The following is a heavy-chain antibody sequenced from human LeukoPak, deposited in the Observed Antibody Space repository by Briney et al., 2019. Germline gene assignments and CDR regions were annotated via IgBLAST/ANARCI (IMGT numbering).Heavy chain of an antibody. CDR3: ARVRTGKTHWYFDL. CDR1: GGSISSSSYY. V-gene: IGHV4-39*01. D-gene: IGHD1-1*01. J-gene: IGHJ2*01. Sequence: PSETLSLTCTVSGGSISSSSYYWGWIRQPPGKGLEWIGSIYYSGSTYYNPPLKSRVTISVDTSKNQFSLKLSSVTAADTAVYYCARVRTGKTHWYFDLWGRGTLVTVSS. CDR2: IYYSGST.